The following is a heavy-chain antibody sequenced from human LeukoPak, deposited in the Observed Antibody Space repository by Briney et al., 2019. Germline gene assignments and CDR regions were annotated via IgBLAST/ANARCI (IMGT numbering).Heavy chain of an antibody. CDR3: AREIPVEMATITMVAFDI. D-gene: IGHD5-24*01. CDR1: GYTFTSYA. V-gene: IGHV7-4-1*02. Sequence: ASVKVSCKASGYTFTSYAMNWVRQAPGQGLEWMGWINTNTGNSTYAQGFTGRFVFSLDTSVSTAYLQISSLKAEDTAVYYCAREIPVEMATITMVAFDIWGQGTMVTVSS. J-gene: IGHJ3*02. CDR2: INTNTGNS.